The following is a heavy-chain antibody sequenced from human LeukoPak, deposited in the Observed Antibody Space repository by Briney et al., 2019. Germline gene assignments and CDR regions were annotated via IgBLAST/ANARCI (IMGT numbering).Heavy chain of an antibody. V-gene: IGHV1-18*01. CDR1: GYGFTGYG. CDR2: ISTYNGDT. CDR3: ARDRCSGGSCYYSFDP. Sequence: ASVKVSFKASGYGFTGYGISWVRQAPGQGLEWMGWISTYNGDTYFAQNLQARVTMTTDTSTSTAFMELRSLRSDDTAVYYCARDRCSGGSCYYSFDPWGQGTLVTVSS. J-gene: IGHJ5*02. D-gene: IGHD2-15*01.